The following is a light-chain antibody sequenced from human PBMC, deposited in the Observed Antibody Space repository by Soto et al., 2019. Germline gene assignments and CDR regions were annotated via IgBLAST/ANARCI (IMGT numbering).Light chain of an antibody. J-gene: IGKJ5*01. V-gene: IGKV1-39*01. CDR2: AAS. Sequence: DIQMTQSPSSLSASVGDRVTITCRASQSISSYLNWYQQKPGKAPKLLIYAASSLQSGVPSRFSGSGSGTDFTLTISSLQPEDFATYYCQQSYSNPSITFGQGTRLE. CDR1: QSISSY. CDR3: QQSYSNPSIT.